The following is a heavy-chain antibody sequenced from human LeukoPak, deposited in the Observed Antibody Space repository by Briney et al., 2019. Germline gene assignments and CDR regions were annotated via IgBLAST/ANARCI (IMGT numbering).Heavy chain of an antibody. CDR1: GFTFNYYW. CDR3: ATVSEY. V-gene: IGHV3-74*01. Sequence: GGSLRLPCAASGFTFNYYWMQWVRQVPGKGLMWVSGINNDGTATYYADSVKGRFTISRDNAKNTVYLQMNGLRAEDTTVYDCATVSEYWGQGTLVTVSS. CDR2: INNDGTAT. J-gene: IGHJ4*02.